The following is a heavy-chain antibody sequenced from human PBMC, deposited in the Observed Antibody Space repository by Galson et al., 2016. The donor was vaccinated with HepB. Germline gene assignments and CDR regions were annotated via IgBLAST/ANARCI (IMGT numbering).Heavy chain of an antibody. Sequence: SETLSLTCAVYGGSFSDYYWTRIRQPPGKGLEWIGEINDSGSTTFNPSLRGRVTMSLDTSKRQFYMKVRSVTAADTAVYYCARVMRYPHYYYAMDVWGQGTTVIVSS. CDR1: GGSFSDYY. CDR2: INDSGST. V-gene: IGHV4-34*01. J-gene: IGHJ6*02. CDR3: ARVMRYPHYYYAMDV. D-gene: IGHD2-8*01.